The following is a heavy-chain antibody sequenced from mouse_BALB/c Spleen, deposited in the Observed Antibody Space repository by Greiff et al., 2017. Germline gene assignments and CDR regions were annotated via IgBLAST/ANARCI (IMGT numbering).Heavy chain of an antibody. CDR3: ARGLRGAMDY. D-gene: IGHD2-2*01. Sequence: VQLKESGPGLVKPSQSLSLTCTVTGYSITSDYAWNWIRQFPGNKLEWMDYISYSGSTSSNPSLKSRISITRDTSKNQFFLQLNSVTTEDTATYYCARGLRGAMDYWGQGTSVTVSS. CDR2: ISYSGST. CDR1: GYSITSDYA. J-gene: IGHJ4*01. V-gene: IGHV3-2*02.